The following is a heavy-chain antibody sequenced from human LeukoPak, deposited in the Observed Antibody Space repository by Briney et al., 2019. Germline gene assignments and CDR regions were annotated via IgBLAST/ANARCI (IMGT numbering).Heavy chain of an antibody. V-gene: IGHV3-30*02. CDR2: IHHDGSNK. J-gene: IGHJ5*02. D-gene: IGHD7-27*01. CDR1: GFTFSSYG. CDR3: ARENWGSSNWFDP. Sequence: GGSLRLSCAASGFTFSSYGMHWVRQAPGKGLDWVAFIHHDGSNKYYADSVRGRFTISRDNSKNTLYLQMNSLRAEDTAVYYCARENWGSSNWFDPWGQGTLVTVSS.